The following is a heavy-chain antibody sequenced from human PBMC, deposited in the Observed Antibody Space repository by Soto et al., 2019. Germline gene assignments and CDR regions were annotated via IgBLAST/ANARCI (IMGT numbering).Heavy chain of an antibody. V-gene: IGHV3-66*01. CDR1: GFTVSSNY. CDR3: ARVTLWFGGTDAFDI. CDR2: IYSGGST. D-gene: IGHD3-10*01. Sequence: EVQLVESGGGLVQPGGSLRLSCAASGFTVSSNYMSWVRQAPGKGLEWVSVIYSGGSTYYADSVKGRFTISRDNSKNTLDLQMNSLRAEDTAVYYCARVTLWFGGTDAFDIWGQGTMVTVSS. J-gene: IGHJ3*02.